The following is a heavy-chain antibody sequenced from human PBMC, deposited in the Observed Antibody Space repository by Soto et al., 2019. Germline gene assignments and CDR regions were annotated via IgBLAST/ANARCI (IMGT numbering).Heavy chain of an antibody. D-gene: IGHD2-15*01. V-gene: IGHV3-23*01. CDR2: ISGSGGST. CDR1: GFTFSSYA. Sequence: GGSLRLSCAASGFTFSSYAMSWVRQAPGKGLEWVSAISGSGGSTYYADSVKGRFTISRDNSKNTLYLQMNSLRAEDTAVYYCAKDLRAGYCSGGSCYNSSPDAFDIWGQGTMVTVSS. J-gene: IGHJ3*02. CDR3: AKDLRAGYCSGGSCYNSSPDAFDI.